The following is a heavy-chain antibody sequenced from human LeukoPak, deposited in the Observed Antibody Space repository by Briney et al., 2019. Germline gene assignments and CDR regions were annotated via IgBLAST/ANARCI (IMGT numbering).Heavy chain of an antibody. CDR3: ARYRQGTSGNDY. J-gene: IGHJ4*02. D-gene: IGHD2-8*01. CDR1: GGSISGYY. V-gene: IGHV4-59*01. CDR2: IYYTGST. Sequence: KPSETLSLTCTVSGGSISGYYWSWIRQPPGKGLEGIVYIYYTGSTKYNPSLKSRVSFSVDTSKNQFSLRLTSVTAADTAVYYCARYRQGTSGNDYWGQGTLVTVSS.